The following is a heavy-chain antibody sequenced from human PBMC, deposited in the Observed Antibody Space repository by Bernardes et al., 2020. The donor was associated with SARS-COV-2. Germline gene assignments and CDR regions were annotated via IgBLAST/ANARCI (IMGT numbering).Heavy chain of an antibody. Sequence: SETLSLTCAVYGGSFSGYYWSWIRQPPGKGLEWIGEINHSGSTNYNPSLKSRVTISVDTSKNQFSLKLSSVTAADTAVYYCARANVINRGITGWFDPWGQGTLVTVSS. CDR3: ARANVINRGITGWFDP. CDR2: INHSGST. CDR1: GGSFSGYY. D-gene: IGHD3-16*01. J-gene: IGHJ5*02. V-gene: IGHV4-34*01.